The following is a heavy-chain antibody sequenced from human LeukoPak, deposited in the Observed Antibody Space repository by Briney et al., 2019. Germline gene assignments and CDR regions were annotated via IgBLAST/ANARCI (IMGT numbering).Heavy chain of an antibody. CDR1: GGTFSSYA. Sequence: SVKVSCKASGGTFSSYAISWVRQAPGQGLEWMRRIIPIFGIANYAQKFQGRVTITADKSTSTAYMELSSLRSEDTAVYYCAGSSYGDYGFTTSSFDYWGQGTLVTVSS. D-gene: IGHD4-17*01. CDR3: AGSSYGDYGFTTSSFDY. V-gene: IGHV1-69*04. CDR2: IIPIFGIA. J-gene: IGHJ4*02.